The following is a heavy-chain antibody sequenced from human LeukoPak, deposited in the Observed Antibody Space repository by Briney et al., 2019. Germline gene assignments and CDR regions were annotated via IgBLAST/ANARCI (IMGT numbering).Heavy chain of an antibody. CDR3: ATKGDYDKDFDY. Sequence: ASVKVSCRASGYTFTGYYMHWARQAPGQGLEWMGWINPNSGGTNYAQKFQGRVTMTRDTSISTAYMELSRLRSDDTAVYYCATKGDYDKDFDYWGQGTLVTVSS. CDR2: INPNSGGT. D-gene: IGHD3-22*01. V-gene: IGHV1-2*02. CDR1: GYTFTGYY. J-gene: IGHJ4*02.